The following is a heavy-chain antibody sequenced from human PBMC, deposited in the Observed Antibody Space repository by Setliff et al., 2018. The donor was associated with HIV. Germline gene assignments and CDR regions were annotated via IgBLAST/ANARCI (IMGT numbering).Heavy chain of an antibody. CDR2: IHFSGTT. V-gene: IGHV4-38-2*01. CDR1: GYSVSSGYY. CDR3: ARSPDY. Sequence: SETLSLTCAVSGYSVSSGYYWGWIRQPPGKELEWIGSIHFSGTTYYNPSLKSRVTISVDTSKNQFFLKLTSVTAADTAMYYCARSPDYWGQGTQVTVSS. J-gene: IGHJ4*02.